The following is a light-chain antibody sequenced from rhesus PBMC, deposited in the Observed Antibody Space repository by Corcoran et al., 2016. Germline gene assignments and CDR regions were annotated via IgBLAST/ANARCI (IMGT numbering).Light chain of an antibody. CDR1: QGITND. Sequence: DIQMTQSPSSLSASVGDRVTITCRARQGITNDLAWYPQKPGETPKLRIYAATSLQSGIPSRFSGSGSGTDSTRTISSLQSEDFATYYGQHYYSTPPPFGQGTKVEIK. CDR3: QHYYSTPPP. CDR2: AAT. J-gene: IGKJ1*01. V-gene: IGKV1-33*02.